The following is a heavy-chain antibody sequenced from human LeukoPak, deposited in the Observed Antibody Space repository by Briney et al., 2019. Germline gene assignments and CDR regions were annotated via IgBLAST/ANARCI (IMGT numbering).Heavy chain of an antibody. J-gene: IGHJ4*02. D-gene: IGHD3-22*01. CDR1: GYTFTSDG. Sequence: ASVKVSCKASGYTFTSDGISRGRQAPGQGLERMGWISAYNGNTNYAQKLQGRVTMTTDTSTRTAYMELRSMRSDDTAVYYCARAGDLDYYDSSGYYVDYWGQGTLVTVSS. V-gene: IGHV1-18*01. CDR2: ISAYNGNT. CDR3: ARAGDLDYYDSSGYYVDY.